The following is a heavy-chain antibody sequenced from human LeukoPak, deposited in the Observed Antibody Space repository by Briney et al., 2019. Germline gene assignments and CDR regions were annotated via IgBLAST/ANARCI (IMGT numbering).Heavy chain of an antibody. CDR3: ARRMIGLNGYFDY. D-gene: IGHD3-22*01. CDR2: IYPGDSDT. J-gene: IGHJ4*02. CDR1: GYSFTTYW. V-gene: IGHV5-51*01. Sequence: GESLQTSCKSSGYSFTTYWIAWVRQVPGKGLEWMGIIYPGDSDTRYSPSFQGQVTISADKSITTAYLQWSSLKASDTAMYYCARRMIGLNGYFDYWGQGTLVTVSS.